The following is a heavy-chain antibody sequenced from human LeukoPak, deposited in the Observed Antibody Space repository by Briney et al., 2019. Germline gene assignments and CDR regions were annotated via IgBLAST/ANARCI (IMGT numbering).Heavy chain of an antibody. J-gene: IGHJ4*02. Sequence: SVKVSCKASGYTFTGYYIHWVRQAPGQGLEWMGRIIPILGIANYAQKFQGRVTITADKSTSTAYMELSSLRSEDTAVYYCASCRRLGYCSSTSCEHWGQGTLVTVSS. CDR2: IIPILGIA. D-gene: IGHD2-2*01. V-gene: IGHV1-69*02. CDR1: GYTFTGYY. CDR3: ASCRRLGYCSSTSCEH.